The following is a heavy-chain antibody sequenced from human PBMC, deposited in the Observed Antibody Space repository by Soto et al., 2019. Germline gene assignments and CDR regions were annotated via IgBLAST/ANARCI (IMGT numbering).Heavy chain of an antibody. D-gene: IGHD3-22*01. CDR1: GFSLSTSGVG. CDR2: IYWNDDK. V-gene: IGHV2-5*01. CDR3: AHTYYYDSSGYYSIYFDY. Sequence: SGPTLVNPTQTLTLTCTFSGFSLSTSGVGVGWIRQPPGKALEWLALIYWNDDKRYSPSLKSRLTITKDTSKNQVVLTMTNMDPVDTATYYCAHTYYYDSSGYYSIYFDYWGQGTLVTVSS. J-gene: IGHJ4*02.